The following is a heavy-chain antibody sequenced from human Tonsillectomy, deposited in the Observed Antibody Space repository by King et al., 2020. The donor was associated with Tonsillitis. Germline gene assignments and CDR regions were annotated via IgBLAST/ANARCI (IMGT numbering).Heavy chain of an antibody. J-gene: IGHJ4*02. D-gene: IGHD3-22*01. CDR3: VRATYYYEGVY. CDR1: GYTFTNYG. CDR2: TSAHNGNS. Sequence: QLVQSGAEVKKLGASVKVSCKASGYTFTNYGFSWVRQAPGQVLEWMGWTSAHNGNSNYAQKFQGRVTMTTDTSTSTAYMDLRSLRSDDTAVYYCVRATYYYEGVYWGQGTLVTVSS. V-gene: IGHV1-18*01.